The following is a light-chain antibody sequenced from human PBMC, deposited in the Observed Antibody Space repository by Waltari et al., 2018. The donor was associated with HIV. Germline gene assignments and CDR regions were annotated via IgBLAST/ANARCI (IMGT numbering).Light chain of an antibody. CDR3: QQYATSPLT. CDR2: VAS. Sequence: ELVLTQSPGTLSLSPGERASLSCRASQGVGSNYLAWYQQKPGQAPRLLIYVASTRATGIPVRFSGSGSGTDFTLTISRLEPEDFAVYYCQQYATSPLTFGGGTKVEIK. V-gene: IGKV3-20*01. J-gene: IGKJ4*01. CDR1: QGVGSNY.